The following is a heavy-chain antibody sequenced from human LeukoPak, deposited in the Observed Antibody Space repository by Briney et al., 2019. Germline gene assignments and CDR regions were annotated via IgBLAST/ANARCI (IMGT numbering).Heavy chain of an antibody. J-gene: IGHJ6*02. Sequence: GGSLRLSCAASGFTFSSYSMNWVRQAPGKGLEWVSYISSSSSAIYYADSVKGRFTISRDNAKNSLYLQMNSLRAEDTAVYYCAGSAVTPVPYYYYGMDVWGQGTTVTVSS. D-gene: IGHD4-17*01. V-gene: IGHV3-48*04. CDR2: ISSSSSAI. CDR3: AGSAVTPVPYYYYGMDV. CDR1: GFTFSSYS.